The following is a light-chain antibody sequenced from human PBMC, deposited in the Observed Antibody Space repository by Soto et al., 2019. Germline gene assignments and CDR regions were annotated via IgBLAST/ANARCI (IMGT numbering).Light chain of an antibody. V-gene: IGLV2-14*01. CDR2: DVS. CDR1: SSDVGGYNY. Sequence: VLPQPASVSGSPGQSITISCTGTSSDVGGYNYVSWYQQHPGKAPKLMIYDVSNRPSEVSNRFSGSKSGNTASLTISGLQAEDEADYYCSSYTSSSTLVVFGGGTKLTVL. CDR3: SSYTSSSTLVV. J-gene: IGLJ2*01.